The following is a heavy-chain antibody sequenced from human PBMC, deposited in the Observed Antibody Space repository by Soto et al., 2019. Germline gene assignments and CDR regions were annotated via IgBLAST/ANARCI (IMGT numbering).Heavy chain of an antibody. J-gene: IGHJ4*02. V-gene: IGHV3-23*01. CDR3: AKDRGENWNYVFVFDY. D-gene: IGHD1-7*01. Sequence: GGSLRLSCAASGFTFSSSAMSWVRQAPGKGLEWVSAISGSGGSTYYADSVKGRFTISRDNSKNTLYLQMNSLRAEDTAVYYCAKDRGENWNYVFVFDYWGQGTLVTVSS. CDR2: ISGSGGST. CDR1: GFTFSSSA.